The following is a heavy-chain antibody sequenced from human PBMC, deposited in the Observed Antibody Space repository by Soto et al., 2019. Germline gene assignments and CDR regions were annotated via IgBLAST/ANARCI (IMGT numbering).Heavy chain of an antibody. Sequence: PGGSLRLSCAASGFTFSGSAMHWVRQASGKGLEWVGRIRSKANSYATAYAASVKGRFTISRDDSKNTAYLQMNSLKTEDTAVYYCTRERCSSTSCYVFDYRGQGTLVTVSS. D-gene: IGHD2-2*01. CDR1: GFTFSGSA. CDR3: TRERCSSTSCYVFDY. V-gene: IGHV3-73*01. J-gene: IGHJ4*02. CDR2: IRSKANSYAT.